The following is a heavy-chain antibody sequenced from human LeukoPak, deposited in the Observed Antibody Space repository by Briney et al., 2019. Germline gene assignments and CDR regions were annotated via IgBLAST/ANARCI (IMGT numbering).Heavy chain of an antibody. D-gene: IGHD3-3*01. V-gene: IGHV3-21*01. CDR3: ARDLGLTIFGVVIKSHYYYGMDV. CDR1: GFTFSSYS. CDR2: ISSSSGYI. J-gene: IGHJ6*02. Sequence: GGSLRLSCAASGFTFSSYSMNWVRQAPGKGLEWVSSISSSSGYIYYADSVKGRFTISRDNAKNSLYLQMNSLRAEDTAVYYCARDLGLTIFGVVIKSHYYYGMDVWGQGTTVTVSS.